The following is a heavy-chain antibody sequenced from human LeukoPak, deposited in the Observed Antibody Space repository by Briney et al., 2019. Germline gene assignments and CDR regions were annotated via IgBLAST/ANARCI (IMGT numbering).Heavy chain of an antibody. CDR2: IWYDGSNK. CDR1: GFTFSSYG. Sequence: QPGRSLRLSCAASGFTFSSYGMHWARQAPGKGLEWVAVIWYDGSNKYYADSVKGRFTISRDNSKNTLYLQMNSLRAEDTAVYYCARSSSHSYDYWGQGTLVTVSS. V-gene: IGHV3-33*08. CDR3: ARSSSHSYDY. D-gene: IGHD5-18*01. J-gene: IGHJ4*02.